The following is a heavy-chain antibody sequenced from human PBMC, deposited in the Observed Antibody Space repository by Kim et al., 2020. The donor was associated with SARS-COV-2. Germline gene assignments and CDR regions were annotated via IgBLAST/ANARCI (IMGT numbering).Heavy chain of an antibody. CDR3: ASEGSGSYYNRALDP. V-gene: IGHV1-69*06. J-gene: IGHJ5*02. CDR1: GGTFSSYA. Sequence: SVKVSCKASGGTFSSYAISWVRQAPGQGLEWMGGIIPIFGTANYAQKFQGRVTITADKSTSTAYMELSSLRSEDTAVYYCASEGSGSYYNRALDPWGQGTLVTVSS. CDR2: IIPIFGTA. D-gene: IGHD3-10*01.